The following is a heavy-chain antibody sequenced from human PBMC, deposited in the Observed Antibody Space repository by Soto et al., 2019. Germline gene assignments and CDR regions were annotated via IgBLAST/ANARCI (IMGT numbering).Heavy chain of an antibody. Sequence: QVQLVQSGAEVKKPGASVKVSCKASGYTFTSYDINWVRQATGQGLEWMGWMNPNSGNTGYAQKFQGRVAMTSNTSISTAYMELSSLSSADTAVYYCARERAVAGFDYWGQGTLVTVSS. CDR3: ARERAVAGFDY. J-gene: IGHJ4*02. CDR2: MNPNSGNT. D-gene: IGHD6-19*01. V-gene: IGHV1-8*01. CDR1: GYTFTSYD.